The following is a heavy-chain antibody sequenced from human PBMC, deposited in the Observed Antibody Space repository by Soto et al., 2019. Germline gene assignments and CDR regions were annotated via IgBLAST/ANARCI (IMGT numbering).Heavy chain of an antibody. J-gene: IGHJ6*02. CDR1: GFTFSSYS. D-gene: IGHD6-13*01. Sequence: PGGSLRLSCAASGFTFSSYSMNWVRQAPGKGLEWVSSISSSSSYIYYADSVKGRFTISRDNAKNTLYLQMNSLTIEDTAVYYCAKDDGSTWSMFYSYYGVDVWGQGTTVTVSS. CDR3: AKDDGSTWSMFYSYYGVDV. V-gene: IGHV3-21*01. CDR2: ISSSSSYI.